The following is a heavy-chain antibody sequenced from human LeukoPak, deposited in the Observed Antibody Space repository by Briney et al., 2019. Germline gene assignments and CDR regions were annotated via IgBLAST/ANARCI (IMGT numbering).Heavy chain of an antibody. J-gene: IGHJ6*03. V-gene: IGHV3-23*01. Sequence: GGSLRLSCAASGFTFSSYAMNWVRQAPGKGLEWVSAISGSGGSTYYADSVKGRFTISRDNSKNTLYLQTNSLRAEDTAVYYCAKSAIVDTYYYYYMDDWGKGTTVTVSS. CDR3: AKSAIVDTYYYYYMDD. CDR1: GFTFSSYA. D-gene: IGHD3-22*01. CDR2: ISGSGGST.